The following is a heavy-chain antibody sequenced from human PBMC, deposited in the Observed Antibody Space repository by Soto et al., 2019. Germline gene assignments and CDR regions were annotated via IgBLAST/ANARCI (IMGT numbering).Heavy chain of an antibody. CDR1: GFTFSSYA. CDR3: ARGGNPPYYYYYYGMDV. Sequence: PGGSLRLSCAASGFTFSSYAMHWVRQAPGKGLEWVAVISYDGSNKYYADSVKGRFTISRDNSMNTLYLQMNSLRAEDTAVYYCARGGNPPYYYYYYGMDVWGQGTTVTVSS. CDR2: ISYDGSNK. D-gene: IGHD1-26*01. J-gene: IGHJ6*02. V-gene: IGHV3-30-3*01.